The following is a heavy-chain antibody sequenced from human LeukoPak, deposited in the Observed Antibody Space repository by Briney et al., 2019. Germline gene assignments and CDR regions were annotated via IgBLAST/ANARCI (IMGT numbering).Heavy chain of an antibody. D-gene: IGHD6-13*01. J-gene: IGHJ4*02. CDR2: ISWNSGSI. V-gene: IGHV3-9*03. CDR3: AKSSRSIAAAGPFDY. CDR1: GFTFDDFA. Sequence: GGSLRLSCAASGFTFDDFAMHWVRQAPGKGREGGSGISWNSGSIGYADSVKGRFTISRDNAKNSLYLQMNSLRAEDMALYYCAKSSRSIAAAGPFDYWGQGTLVTVSS.